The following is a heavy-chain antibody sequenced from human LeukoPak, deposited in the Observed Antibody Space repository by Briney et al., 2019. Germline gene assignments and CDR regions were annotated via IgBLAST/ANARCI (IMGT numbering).Heavy chain of an antibody. CDR3: AKGGGVYGDYGTYYFAY. CDR2: ISYDGSNK. V-gene: IGHV3-30*18. CDR1: GFTFSSYG. Sequence: GGSLRLSCAASGFTFSSYGMHWVRQAPGKGLEWVAVISYDGSNKYYADSVKGRFTISRDNSKNTLYLQMNSLRAEDTAVYYCAKGGGVYGDYGTYYFAYWGQGTLVTVSS. J-gene: IGHJ4*02. D-gene: IGHD4-17*01.